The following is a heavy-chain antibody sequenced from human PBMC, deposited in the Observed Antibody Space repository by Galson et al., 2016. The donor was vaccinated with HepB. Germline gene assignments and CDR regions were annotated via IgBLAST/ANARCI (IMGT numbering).Heavy chain of an antibody. CDR2: IYYSGST. CDR1: GGSISSGGYY. V-gene: IGHV4-31*03. Sequence: TLSLTCTVSGGSISSGGYYWSWIRQHPGKGLEWIGYIYYSGSTYYNPSLKSRVTISVDTSKNQFSLKLSSVTAADTAVYYCARVNYYDSSGHLLFDYWGQGTPVTVSS. CDR3: ARVNYYDSSGHLLFDY. J-gene: IGHJ4*02. D-gene: IGHD3-22*01.